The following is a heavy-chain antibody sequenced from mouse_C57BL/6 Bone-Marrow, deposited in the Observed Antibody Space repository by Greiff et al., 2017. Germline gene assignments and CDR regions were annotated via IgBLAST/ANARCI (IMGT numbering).Heavy chain of an antibody. J-gene: IGHJ1*03. CDR1: GFTFSSSA. D-gene: IGHD2-4*01. Sequence: EVKLVESGGGLVKPGGSLKLSCAASGFTFSSSAMSWVRQTPEKRLEWVATISDGGSYTYYPDNVKGRFTISRDNAKNNLYLQMSHLKSEDTAMYYCARDYDYDGYFDVWGTGTTVTVSS. V-gene: IGHV5-4*01. CDR2: ISDGGSYT. CDR3: ARDYDYDGYFDV.